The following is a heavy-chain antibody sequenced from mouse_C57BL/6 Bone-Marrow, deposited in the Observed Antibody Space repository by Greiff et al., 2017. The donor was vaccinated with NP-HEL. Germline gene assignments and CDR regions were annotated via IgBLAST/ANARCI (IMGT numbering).Heavy chain of an antibody. D-gene: IGHD3-2*01. J-gene: IGHJ2*01. CDR2: FYPGSGSI. V-gene: IGHV1-62-2*01. CDR1: GYTFTEYT. Sequence: VQGVESGAELVKPGASVKLSCKASGYTFTEYTIHWVKQRSGQGLEWIGWFYPGSGSIKYNEKFKDKATLTADKSSSTVYMELSRLTSEDSAVYFCARHEVTAGIFDYWGQGTTLTVSS. CDR3: ARHEVTAGIFDY.